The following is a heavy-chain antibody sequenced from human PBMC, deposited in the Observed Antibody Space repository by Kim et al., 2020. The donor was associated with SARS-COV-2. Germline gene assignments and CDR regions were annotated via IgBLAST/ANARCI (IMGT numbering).Heavy chain of an antibody. CDR3: ARGYTISHFSYYYYGMDV. J-gene: IGHJ6*01. Sequence: SETLSLTCAVYGGSFSGYYWSWIRQPPGKGLEWIGEINHSVSTNYNPSLKSRVTISVDTSKNQFSLKLSSVTAADTAVYYFARGYTISHFSYYYYGMDV. CDR1: GGSFSGYY. D-gene: IGHD3-9*01. V-gene: IGHV4-34*01. CDR2: INHSVST.